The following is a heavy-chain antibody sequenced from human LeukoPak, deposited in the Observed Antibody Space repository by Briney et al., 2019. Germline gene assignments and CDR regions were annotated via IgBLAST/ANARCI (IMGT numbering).Heavy chain of an antibody. CDR3: ARGFRVATIDWFDP. J-gene: IGHJ5*02. CDR2: TSNSGSTK. V-gene: IGHV3-11*01. D-gene: IGHD5-12*01. CDR1: GGSFSGYY. Sequence: LSLTCAVYGGSFSGYYWSWIRQAPGKGLEWVSYTSNSGSTKSYADSVEGRFTISRDNAKNSLYLQMNSLRAEDTAVYYCARGFRVATIDWFDPWGQGTLVTVSS.